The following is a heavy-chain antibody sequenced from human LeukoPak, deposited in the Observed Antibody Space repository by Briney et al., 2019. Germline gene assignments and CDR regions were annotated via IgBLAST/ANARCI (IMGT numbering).Heavy chain of an antibody. Sequence: ASVKVSCKASGYTFTSYGISWVRQAPGQGLEWMGWISAYNGNTNYAQKLQGRVTMTTGTSTSTAYMELRSLRSDDTAVYYCARVLSVVVVITNWFDPWGQGTLVTVSS. D-gene: IGHD3-22*01. J-gene: IGHJ5*02. CDR1: GYTFTSYG. CDR3: ARVLSVVVVITNWFDP. CDR2: ISAYNGNT. V-gene: IGHV1-18*01.